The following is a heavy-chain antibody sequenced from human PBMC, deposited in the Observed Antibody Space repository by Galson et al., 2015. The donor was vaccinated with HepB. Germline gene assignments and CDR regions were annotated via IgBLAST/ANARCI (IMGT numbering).Heavy chain of an antibody. CDR1: GGSISSSSYY. CDR3: ARGGYDPIYYYYYGMDV. D-gene: IGHD3-3*01. V-gene: IGHV4-39*07. CDR2: IYYSGST. Sequence: SETLSLTCTVSGGSISSSSYYWGWIRQPPGKGLEWIGSIYYSGSTYYNPSLKSRVTISVDTSKNQFSLKLSSVTAADTAVYYCARGGYDPIYYYYYGMDVWGQGTTVTVSS. J-gene: IGHJ6*02.